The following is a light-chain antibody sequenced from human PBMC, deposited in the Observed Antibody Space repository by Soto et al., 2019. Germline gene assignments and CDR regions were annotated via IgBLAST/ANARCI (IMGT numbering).Light chain of an antibody. CDR3: QQFADSLST. CDR2: GTS. CDR1: QSVDSSY. V-gene: IGKV3-20*01. J-gene: IGKJ2*01. Sequence: ENVLTQSPVTLSLSPGERATLSCRASQSVDSSYLAWYQQKPGQAPRLLIYGTSSRATGIPDRFSGSGSGTDFTLTINRLEPEDFAVYYCQQFADSLSTFGQGTKLEIK.